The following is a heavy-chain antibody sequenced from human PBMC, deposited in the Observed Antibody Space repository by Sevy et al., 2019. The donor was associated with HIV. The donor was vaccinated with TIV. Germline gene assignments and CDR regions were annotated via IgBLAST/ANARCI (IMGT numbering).Heavy chain of an antibody. Sequence: SETLSLTCTVSGGSISSYYWSWIRQPPGKGLEWIGYFYYSGSTNYNPSLKSRVTISVDTSKNQFSLKLSSVTAADTAVYYCAREGRTTYGNYYYYMDVWGKGTTVTVSS. CDR1: GGSISSYY. CDR2: FYYSGST. CDR3: AREGRTTYGNYYYYMDV. D-gene: IGHD1-7*01. J-gene: IGHJ6*03. V-gene: IGHV4-59*01.